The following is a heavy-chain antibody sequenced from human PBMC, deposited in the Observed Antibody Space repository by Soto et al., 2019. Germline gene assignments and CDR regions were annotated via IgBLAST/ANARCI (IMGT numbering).Heavy chain of an antibody. Sequence: QDQLVQSGAEVKKPGSSVKVSCKASGGTFSSHTFSWVRQAPGQGLEWMGRIIPALGTATYAQKFQGRVTITADESATTVYMELNSLRSEDTAVYYCARPDFGDYLYFDLWGRGTLVTVSS. D-gene: IGHD4-17*01. J-gene: IGHJ2*01. V-gene: IGHV1-69*08. CDR3: ARPDFGDYLYFDL. CDR2: IIPALGTA. CDR1: GGTFSSHT.